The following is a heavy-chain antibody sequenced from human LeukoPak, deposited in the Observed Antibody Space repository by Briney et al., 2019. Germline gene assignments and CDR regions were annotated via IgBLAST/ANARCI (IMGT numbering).Heavy chain of an antibody. V-gene: IGHV3-64*04. CDR1: GFVFTIYT. D-gene: IGHD3-10*01. CDR3: ARAPGLRGNYYGSGSHSLGFDY. J-gene: IGHJ4*02. Sequence: GGSLRLSCSASGFVFTIYTMYWVRQAPGKGPEYVSTISGSGNGFSIYYADSVKGRFTISRDNSKKTLYLHMNSLRAEDTAVYYCARAPGLRGNYYGSGSHSLGFDYWGQGTLVTVSS. CDR2: ISGSGNGFSI.